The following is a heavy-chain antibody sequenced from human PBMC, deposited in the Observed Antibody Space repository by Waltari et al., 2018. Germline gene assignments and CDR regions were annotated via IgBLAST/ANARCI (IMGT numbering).Heavy chain of an antibody. CDR3: ARDVNSSYNFDY. J-gene: IGHJ4*02. Sequence: QVQLVQSGAEVKKPGASVKVSCKASGYTFTSYYMHWVRQAPGQGLEWMGIINPSGGSTSYHKKCQGRVTMTRDTSTSTVYMELSSLRSEDTAVYYCARDVNSSYNFDYWGQGTLVTVSS. D-gene: IGHD2-2*02. V-gene: IGHV1-46*01. CDR2: INPSGGST. CDR1: GYTFTSYY.